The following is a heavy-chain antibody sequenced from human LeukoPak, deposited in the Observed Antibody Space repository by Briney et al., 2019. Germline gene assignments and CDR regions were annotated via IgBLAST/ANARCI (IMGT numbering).Heavy chain of an antibody. V-gene: IGHV1-2*06. J-gene: IGHJ4*02. CDR2: INPNNGGT. Sequence: GASVKVSCKASGYTFTGYYIHWVRQAPGQGLEWMGRINPNNGGTNYAQKFQGRVTMTRDMSMSTAYMELSRLRSDDTAVYYCAAVSHFTSGYSPLLDYWGQGTLVTVSS. D-gene: IGHD3-22*01. CDR3: AAVSHFTSGYSPLLDY. CDR1: GYTFTGYY.